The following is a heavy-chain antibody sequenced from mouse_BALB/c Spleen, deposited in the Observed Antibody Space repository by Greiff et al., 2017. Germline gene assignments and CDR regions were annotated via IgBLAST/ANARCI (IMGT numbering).Heavy chain of an antibody. CDR2: IDPSDSET. J-gene: IGHJ3*01. CDR3: ARSGEVRLWFAY. D-gene: IGHD2-14*01. Sequence: QVHVKQSGPQLVRPGASVKISCKASGYSFTSYWMHWVKQRPGQGLEWIGMIDPSDSETRLNQKFKDKATLTVDKSSSTAYMQLSSPTSEDSAVYYCARSGEVRLWFAYWGQGTLVTVSA. V-gene: IGHV1S127*01. CDR1: GYSFTSYW.